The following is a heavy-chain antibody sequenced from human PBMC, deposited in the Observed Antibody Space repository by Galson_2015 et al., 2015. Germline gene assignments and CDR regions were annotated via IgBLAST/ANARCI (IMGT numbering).Heavy chain of an antibody. CDR3: ARGRGFIFDF. J-gene: IGHJ4*02. Sequence: SLRLSCAASGFTASSNYMAWFRQAPGKGLEWVSVLSKTDTAYYVDSVRGRFTISRDNSKNTVYLQMDYLTVDDTAEYYCARGRGFIFDFWGQGTLVTVSS. CDR1: GFTASSNY. CDR2: LSKTDTA. V-gene: IGHV3-53*01. D-gene: IGHD3-10*01.